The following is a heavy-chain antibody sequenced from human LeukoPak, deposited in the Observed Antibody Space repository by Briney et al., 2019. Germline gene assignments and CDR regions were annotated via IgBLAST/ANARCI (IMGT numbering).Heavy chain of an antibody. D-gene: IGHD5-12*01. J-gene: IGHJ4*02. CDR1: GGSINSYY. CDR2: IYYSGST. V-gene: IGHV4-59*01. CDR3: VRAWPPTY. Sequence: SETLSLTCTVSGGSINSYYWSWIRQPPGKGLEWIGYIYYSGSTDYNPSLKSRVTISVDTPKNQFSLKLSSVTAADTAVYYCVRAWPPTYWGQGTLVTVSS.